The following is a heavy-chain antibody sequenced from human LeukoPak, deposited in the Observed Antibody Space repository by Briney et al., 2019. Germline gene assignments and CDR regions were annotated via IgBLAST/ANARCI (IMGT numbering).Heavy chain of an antibody. D-gene: IGHD3-10*01. J-gene: IGHJ6*03. Sequence: WASVKVSCKAFGYTFTGYWMHWVRQAPGQGLEWMGWINPNSGGTNYAQKFQGRVTMTRDTSISTAYMELSRLRSDDTAVYYCARDRGFGGYMDVWGKGTTVTISS. CDR2: INPNSGGT. CDR1: GYTFTGYW. V-gene: IGHV1-2*02. CDR3: ARDRGFGGYMDV.